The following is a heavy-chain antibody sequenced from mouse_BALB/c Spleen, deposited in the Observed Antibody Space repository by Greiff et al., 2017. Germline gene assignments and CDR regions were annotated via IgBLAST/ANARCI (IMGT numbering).Heavy chain of an antibody. CDR2: ISYDGSN. Sequence: EVKLVESGPGLVKPSQSLSLTCSVTGYSITSGYYWNWIRQFPGNKLEWMGYISYDGSNNYNPSLKNRISITRDTSKNQFFLKLNSVTTEDTATYYCARERGKYWYFDVWGAGNTGTGPS. CDR1: GYSITSGYY. CDR3: ARERGKYWYFDV. J-gene: IGHJ1*01. V-gene: IGHV3-6*02. D-gene: IGHD2-1*01.